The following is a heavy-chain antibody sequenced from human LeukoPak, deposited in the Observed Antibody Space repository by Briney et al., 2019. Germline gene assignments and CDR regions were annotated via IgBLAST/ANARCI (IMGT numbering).Heavy chain of an antibody. J-gene: IGHJ4*02. CDR2: INPEKRDS. D-gene: IGHD5-12*01. CDR1: GYTFTGYA. CDR3: AKKVRGPSHPLDF. Sequence: ASVKVSCKASGYTFTGYAIHWVRQAPGQGLEWMGWINPEKRDSGYAHKFQGRVTMTSDTSISTAYMELSSLRSDDTAVYYCAKKVRGPSHPLDFWGQGTLVTVSS. V-gene: IGHV1-2*02.